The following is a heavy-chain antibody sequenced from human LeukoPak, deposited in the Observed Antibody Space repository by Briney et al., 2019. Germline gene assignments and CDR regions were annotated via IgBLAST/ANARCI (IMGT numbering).Heavy chain of an antibody. CDR3: ARGGDCGTTSCYYFDF. V-gene: IGHV3-21*01. J-gene: IGHJ4*02. CDR2: VSTTGYYI. CDR1: GFTFSGYS. D-gene: IGHD2-2*01. Sequence: PGGSLRLSCAASGFTFSGYSMNWVRQAPGKGLEWVSSVSTTGYYIYYADSVKGRFSISRDNAKNSLYLQMNSLRAEDTAVYYCARGGDCGTTSCYYFDFWGQGTRMTVSS.